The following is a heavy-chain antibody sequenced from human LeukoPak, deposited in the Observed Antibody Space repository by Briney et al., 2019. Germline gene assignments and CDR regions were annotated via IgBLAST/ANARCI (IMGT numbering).Heavy chain of an antibody. CDR3: ARDIKGQYQDAFDI. V-gene: IGHV3-48*03. Sequence: GGSLRLSCAASGFTFSSYEMNWVRQAPGKGLEWVAYISSSGSNIKYADSVKGRFTISRGNAKNSVYLQMNSLRAEDTAVYYCARDIKGQYQDAFDIWGQGTMVTVSS. CDR1: GFTFSSYE. CDR2: ISSSGSNI. D-gene: IGHD2-2*01. J-gene: IGHJ3*02.